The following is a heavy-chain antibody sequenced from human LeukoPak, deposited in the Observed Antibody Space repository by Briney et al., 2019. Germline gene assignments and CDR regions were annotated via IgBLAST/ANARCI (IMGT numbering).Heavy chain of an antibody. D-gene: IGHD5-24*01. CDR1: GYSISSGYY. CDR3: ARGFREDGSLNY. Sequence: PSETLSLTCTVSGYSISSGYYWGWIRQPPGKGLEWIGSIYHSVSTYYNPALKSRVTTSVDTSKNQFSLKLSSVTAADTAVYYCARGFREDGSLNYWGQGTLVTVSS. CDR2: IYHSVST. V-gene: IGHV4-38-2*02. J-gene: IGHJ4*02.